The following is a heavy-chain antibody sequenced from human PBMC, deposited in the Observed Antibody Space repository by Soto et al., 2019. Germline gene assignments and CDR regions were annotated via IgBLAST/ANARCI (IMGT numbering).Heavy chain of an antibody. CDR2: IYYSGST. CDR3: ARRGYSSGYYYFDY. Sequence: SETLSFTCTVSGGSISSYYWSWIRQPPGKGLEWIAYIYYSGSTNYNPSLKSRVTTSIDTSKNQFSLKLSSVTAADSAVYYCARRGYSSGYYYFDYWGQGTLVTSPQ. V-gene: IGHV4-59*08. CDR1: GGSISSYY. J-gene: IGHJ4*02. D-gene: IGHD6-19*01.